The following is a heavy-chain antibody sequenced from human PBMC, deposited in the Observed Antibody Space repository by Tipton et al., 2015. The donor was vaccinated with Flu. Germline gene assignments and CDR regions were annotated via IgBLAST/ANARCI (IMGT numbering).Heavy chain of an antibody. J-gene: IGHJ3*02. CDR2: IYHSGST. Sequence: LRFSCTVSGGSISSSSYYRGWIRQPPGKGLEWIGSIYHSGSTYYNPSLKSRVTISVDTSKNQFSLKLSSVTAADTAVYYCARLQTRWAFDIWGQGTMVTVSS. D-gene: IGHD5-24*01. CDR1: GGSISSSSYY. V-gene: IGHV4-39*07. CDR3: ARLQTRWAFDI.